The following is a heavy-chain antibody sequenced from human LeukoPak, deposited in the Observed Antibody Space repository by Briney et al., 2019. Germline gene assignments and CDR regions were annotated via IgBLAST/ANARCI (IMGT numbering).Heavy chain of an antibody. D-gene: IGHD5-12*01. J-gene: IGHJ4*02. V-gene: IGHV3-11*04. CDR2: ISSGGDSI. CDR1: GITFSDHY. Sequence: KPGGSLRLSCAASGITFSDHYMSWIRQAPGKGLEWLSYISSGGDSIYYADSVKGRFTISRDNAKNSVSLQMNSLRAEDTAVYYCARGPSGYHNTGGQGTLVTVSS. CDR3: ARGPSGYHNT.